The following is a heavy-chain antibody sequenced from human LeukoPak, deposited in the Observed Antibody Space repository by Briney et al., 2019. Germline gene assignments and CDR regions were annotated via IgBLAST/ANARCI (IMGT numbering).Heavy chain of an antibody. CDR2: IYYSEST. Sequence: PSETLSLTCTVSGGSISSGDYYWSWIRQPPGKGLEWIGYIYYSESTYYNPSLKSRVTISVDTSKNQFSLKLSSVTAADTAVYYCAVNHYCSGGSCSPYYFDYWGQGTLVTVSS. CDR1: GGSISSGDYY. CDR3: AVNHYCSGGSCSPYYFDY. J-gene: IGHJ4*02. D-gene: IGHD2-15*01. V-gene: IGHV4-30-4*08.